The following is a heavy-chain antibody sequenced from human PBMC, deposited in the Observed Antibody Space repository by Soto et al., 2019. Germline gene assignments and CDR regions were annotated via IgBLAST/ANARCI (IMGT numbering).Heavy chain of an antibody. CDR3: ASLKTIFGVINQSWFDP. D-gene: IGHD3-3*01. CDR2: ISYSGSN. V-gene: IGHV4-31*01. Sequence: QVQLQESGPGLVKPSQTLSLTCIVSGDSINRDDLYWSWIRQHPGEGLEGIGYISYSGSNYYNPSLKSLVTISIDTSTNQFSLSLSSVTAADTAVYYCASLKTIFGVINQSWFDPWGQGTLVTVSS. CDR1: GDSINRDDLY. J-gene: IGHJ5*02.